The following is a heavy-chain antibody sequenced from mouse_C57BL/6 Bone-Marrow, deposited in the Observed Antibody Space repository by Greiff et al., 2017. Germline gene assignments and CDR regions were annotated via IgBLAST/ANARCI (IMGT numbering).Heavy chain of an antibody. CDR3: ARCGTLYAMDY. D-gene: IGHD4-1*01. CDR1: GFTFSDYY. V-gene: IGHV5-12*01. CDR2: ISNGGGST. J-gene: IGHJ4*01. Sequence: EVKLVESGGGLVQPGGSLKLSCAASGFTFSDYYMYWVRQTPEKRLEWVAYISNGGGSTYYPDTVKGRFTISRDNAKNTLYLQMSRLKSEDTAVYYCARCGTLYAMDYWGQGTSVTVSS.